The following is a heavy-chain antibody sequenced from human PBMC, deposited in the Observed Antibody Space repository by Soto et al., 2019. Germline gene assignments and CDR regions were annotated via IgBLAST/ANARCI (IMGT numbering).Heavy chain of an antibody. J-gene: IGHJ4*02. V-gene: IGHV1-3*01. CDR2: INAGNGNT. Sequence: ASVKVSCKASGYTFTSYAMHWVRQAPGQRLEWMGWINAGNGNTKYSQKFQGRVTVTEDTSTDTAYMELSSLRSEDTAVYYCATEYFDYWGQGTLVTVSS. CDR1: GYTFTSYA. CDR3: ATEYFDY.